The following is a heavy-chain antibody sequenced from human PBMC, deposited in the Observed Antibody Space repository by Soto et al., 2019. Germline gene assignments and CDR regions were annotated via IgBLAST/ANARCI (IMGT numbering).Heavy chain of an antibody. V-gene: IGHV4-30-4*01. CDR2: IYYSGST. CDR3: SRGVYYYDSSGYFGPHHY. CDR1: GGSLSSGYYY. Sequence: SETLSLTCTVSGGSLSSGYYYWSWIRQPPGKGLEWIGYIYYSGSTYYNPSLKSRVTISVDTSKNQFSLKLSSVTAADTAVYYFSRGVYYYDSSGYFGPHHYWGQGTLVIVSS. D-gene: IGHD3-22*01. J-gene: IGHJ4*02.